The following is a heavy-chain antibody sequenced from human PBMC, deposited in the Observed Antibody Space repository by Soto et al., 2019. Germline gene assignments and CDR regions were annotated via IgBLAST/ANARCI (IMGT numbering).Heavy chain of an antibody. CDR1: GFTFSSYA. Sequence: EVQLLESGGGLVQPGGSLRLSCAASGFTFSSYAMSCVSQAPGKGLEWVSALSGSGGSTYYADSVKGRFTISRDRSKNTVSLQITSLRAENPAVYYCAYGSQLWLADLDHWGQGTLVTVCS. D-gene: IGHD5-18*01. V-gene: IGHV3-23*01. CDR2: LSGSGGST. CDR3: AYGSQLWLADLDH. J-gene: IGHJ4*02.